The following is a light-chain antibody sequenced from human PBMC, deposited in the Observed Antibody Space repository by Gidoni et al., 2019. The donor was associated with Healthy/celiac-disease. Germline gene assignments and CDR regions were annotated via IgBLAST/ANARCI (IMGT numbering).Light chain of an antibody. J-gene: IGLJ1*01. V-gene: IGLV2-11*01. CDR2: DVS. Sequence: QSALTQPRSVSGSPGQSVTISCTGTSSDVGGYNYVSWYQQPPGKAPKLMIYDVSKRPSGVPDRFSGCKSGNTASLTISGLQAEDEADYYCCSYAGSYTFHYVFGTGTKVTVL. CDR1: SSDVGGYNY. CDR3: CSYAGSYTFHYV.